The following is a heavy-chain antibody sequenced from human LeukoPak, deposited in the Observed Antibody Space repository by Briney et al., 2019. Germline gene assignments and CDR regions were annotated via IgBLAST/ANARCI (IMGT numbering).Heavy chain of an antibody. CDR1: GFTFSSYS. D-gene: IGHD6-13*01. J-gene: IGHJ3*02. CDR3: ARLIAAAGTNDAFDI. CDR2: ISSNSSYI. V-gene: IGHV3-21*01. Sequence: PGGSLRLSCAASGFTFSSYSMNWVRQAPGKGLEWVSSISSNSSYIYYADSVKGRFTISRDNAKNSLYLQMNSLRAEDTAVYYCARLIAAAGTNDAFDIWGQGTLVTVSS.